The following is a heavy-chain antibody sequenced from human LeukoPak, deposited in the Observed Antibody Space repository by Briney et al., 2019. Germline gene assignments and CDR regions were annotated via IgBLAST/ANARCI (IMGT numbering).Heavy chain of an antibody. D-gene: IGHD6-19*01. CDR2: INPNSGGT. CDR3: ARDQQWRLSNWFDP. Sequence: ASVKVSCKASGYTFTGYYMHWVRQAPGQVLEWMGWINPNSGGTNYAQKFQGRVTMTRDTSISTAYMELSRLRSDDTAVYYCARDQQWRLSNWFDPWGQGTLVTVSS. CDR1: GYTFTGYY. V-gene: IGHV1-2*02. J-gene: IGHJ5*02.